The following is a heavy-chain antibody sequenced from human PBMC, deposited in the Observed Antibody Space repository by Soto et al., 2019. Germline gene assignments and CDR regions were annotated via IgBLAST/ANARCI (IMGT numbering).Heavy chain of an antibody. Sequence: QVQLVESGGGVVQPGRSLRLSCAASGFTFSSYAMHWVRQAPGKGLEWVAVISYDGSNKYYADSVKGRFTISRDNSKNTLYLQRNSLRAEDTAVYYCARVAVAAFDYWGQGTLVTVSS. J-gene: IGHJ4*02. CDR3: ARVAVAAFDY. D-gene: IGHD6-19*01. CDR2: ISYDGSNK. V-gene: IGHV3-30-3*01. CDR1: GFTFSSYA.